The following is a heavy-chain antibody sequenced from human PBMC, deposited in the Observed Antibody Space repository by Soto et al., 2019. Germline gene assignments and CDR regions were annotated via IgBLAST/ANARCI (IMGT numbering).Heavy chain of an antibody. CDR3: ARGVEAAAGTGWFDP. Sequence: ASVKVSCKASGGTFSSYAISWVRQAPGQGLEWMGIINPSGGSTSYAQKFQGRVTMTRDTSTSTVYMELSSLRSEDTAVYYCARGVEAAAGTGWFDPWGQGTLVTVSS. CDR2: INPSGGST. D-gene: IGHD6-13*01. CDR1: GGTFSSYA. J-gene: IGHJ5*02. V-gene: IGHV1-46*01.